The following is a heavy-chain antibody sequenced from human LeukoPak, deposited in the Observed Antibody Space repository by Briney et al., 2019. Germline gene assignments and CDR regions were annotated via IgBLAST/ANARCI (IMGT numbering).Heavy chain of an antibody. V-gene: IGHV3-23*01. Sequence: PWGSLRLSCAASGFTFSSYTMNWVRQALGQGLEWVSTISDTHGSSQTHYADSAKGRVTISRDDSQNTVYLQMDSLRAEDPAVYYCTTRLQHHFDYWGQGSQVTVSS. CDR3: TTRLQHHFDY. CDR2: ISDTHGSSQT. CDR1: GFTFSSYT. D-gene: IGHD2-15*01. J-gene: IGHJ4*02.